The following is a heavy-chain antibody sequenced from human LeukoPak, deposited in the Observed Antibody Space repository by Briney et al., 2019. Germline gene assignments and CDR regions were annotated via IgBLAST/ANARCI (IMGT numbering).Heavy chain of an antibody. D-gene: IGHD3-10*01. V-gene: IGHV3-30*04. CDR1: GFTFSSYA. CDR3: ARRVLLWFGELNG. CDR2: ISYDGSNK. Sequence: GGSLRLSCAASGFTFSSYAMHWVRQAPGKGLEWGAVISYDGSNKYYADSVKGRFTISRDNSKNTLYLQMNSLRAEDTAVYYCARRVLLWFGELNGWGQGTLVTVSS. J-gene: IGHJ4*02.